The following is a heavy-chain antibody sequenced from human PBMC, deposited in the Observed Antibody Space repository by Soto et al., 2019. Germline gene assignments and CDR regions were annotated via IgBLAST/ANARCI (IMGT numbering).Heavy chain of an antibody. CDR3: ARAPNYYGSGSPLDYYYGMDV. Sequence: SATLSVTCTVSGGSISSGDYYWSWIRQPPGKGLEWIGYIYYSGSTYYNPSLKSRVTISEDTSKNQFSLKLSSVTAADTAVYYCARAPNYYGSGSPLDYYYGMDVWGQGTTVTVSS. CDR1: GGSISSGDYY. CDR2: IYYSGST. D-gene: IGHD3-10*01. J-gene: IGHJ6*02. V-gene: IGHV4-30-4*01.